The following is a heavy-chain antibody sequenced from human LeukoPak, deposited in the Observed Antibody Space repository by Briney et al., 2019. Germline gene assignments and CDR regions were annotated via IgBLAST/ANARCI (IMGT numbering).Heavy chain of an antibody. V-gene: IGHV3-23*01. CDR2: ISGSGGST. J-gene: IGHJ3*02. CDR1: GFTFSSYA. D-gene: IGHD3-10*01. Sequence: GGSLRLSCAASGFTFSSYAMSWVRQAPGKGLEWVSAISGSGGSTYYADSVKGRFTISRDNSKNTLYLQMNSLRAEDTAVYYCAKPLSRITMVRGVIRGAFDIWGQGTMVTVSS. CDR3: AKPLSRITMVRGVIRGAFDI.